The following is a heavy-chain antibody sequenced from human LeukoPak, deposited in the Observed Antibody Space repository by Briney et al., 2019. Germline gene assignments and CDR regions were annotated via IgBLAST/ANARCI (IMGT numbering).Heavy chain of an antibody. Sequence: GAAVKVSFKSSGYTFISYVMHWVRQAPGQRLEWMGLINAGNGNTKYSQEFQGRVTITRDTSASTAYMELSSLRSEDMAVYYCAREYTMVRGVISYFDYWGQGTLVTVSS. CDR3: AREYTMVRGVISYFDY. D-gene: IGHD3-10*01. V-gene: IGHV1-3*03. CDR2: INAGNGNT. J-gene: IGHJ4*02. CDR1: GYTFISYV.